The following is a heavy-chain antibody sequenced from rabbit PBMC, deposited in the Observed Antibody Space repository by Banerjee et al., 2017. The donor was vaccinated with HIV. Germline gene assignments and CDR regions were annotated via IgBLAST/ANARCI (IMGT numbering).Heavy chain of an antibody. V-gene: IGHV1S40*01. CDR3: ARDLDGVIGWNFGW. CDR2: AYAGSSGRT. Sequence: QSLEESGGGLVKPGASLTLTCKASGFSFFSGYDMCWVRQAPGKGLEWVACAYAGSSGRTYSAIWAKGRFTISKSSSTTVTLQMTSLTVADTATYFCARDLDGVIGWNFGWWGPGTPVTVS. CDR1: GFSFFSGYD. D-gene: IGHD4-1*01. J-gene: IGHJ6*01.